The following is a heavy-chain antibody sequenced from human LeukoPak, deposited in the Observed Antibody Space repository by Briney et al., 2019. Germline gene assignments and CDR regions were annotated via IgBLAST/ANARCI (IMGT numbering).Heavy chain of an antibody. CDR1: GGTFSSYA. V-gene: IGHV1-69*13. Sequence: SVTVSCKASGGTFSSYAISWVRQAPGQGLGWMGGIIPIFGTANYAQKFQGRVTITADESTSTAYMELSSLRSEDTAVYYCARGKMELQDAFDIWGQGTMVTVSS. CDR3: ARGKMELQDAFDI. CDR2: IIPIFGTA. J-gene: IGHJ3*02. D-gene: IGHD1-26*01.